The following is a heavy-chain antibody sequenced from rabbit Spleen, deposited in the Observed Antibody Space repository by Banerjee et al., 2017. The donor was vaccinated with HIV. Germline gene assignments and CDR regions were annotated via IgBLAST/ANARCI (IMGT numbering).Heavy chain of an antibody. CDR1: GFSFSDRDV. CDR3: ARRSNGYDL. V-gene: IGHV1S45*01. Sequence: QEQLEESGGGLVKPEGSLTLTCKASGFSFSDRDVMCWVRQAPGKGLEWIACIYVGSGGGTKYASWAKGRFTISKTSSTTVTLEMTSLTVADTATYFCARRSNGYDLWGQGTLVTVS. CDR2: IYVGSGGGT. J-gene: IGHJ4*01. D-gene: IGHD3-1*01.